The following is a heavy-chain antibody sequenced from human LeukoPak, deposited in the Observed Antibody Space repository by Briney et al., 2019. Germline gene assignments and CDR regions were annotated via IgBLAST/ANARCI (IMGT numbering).Heavy chain of an antibody. CDR1: GYTFTDHY. CDR2: INIKSGGT. D-gene: IGHD1-1*01. V-gene: IGHV1-2*02. CDR3: TRGTGTSWFDF. Sequence: ASEKVSCKASGYTFTDHYIHWVRQAPGQGLEWMGWINIKSGGTNFAEKFQGTATLTRDTSINSAYMEVNGLTFDDTAVYYCTRGTGTSWFDFWGQGALVTVSS. J-gene: IGHJ5*01.